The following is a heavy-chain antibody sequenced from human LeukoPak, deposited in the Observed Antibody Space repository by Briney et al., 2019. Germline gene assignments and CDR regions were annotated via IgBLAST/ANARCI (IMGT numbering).Heavy chain of an antibody. J-gene: IGHJ3*01. CDR1: GFTFSDYG. D-gene: IGHD2-15*01. CDR2: IWYDGGKK. Sequence: GRSLRLSCAASGFTFSDYGMYWVRQALGKGLEWVSLIWYDGGKKYYTDSVRGRFTISRDNSKNTLYLQMNSLRAEDTAVYYCVRYCNGGSCYRAAFDVWGPGTMVTVSS. V-gene: IGHV3-33*01. CDR3: VRYCNGGSCYRAAFDV.